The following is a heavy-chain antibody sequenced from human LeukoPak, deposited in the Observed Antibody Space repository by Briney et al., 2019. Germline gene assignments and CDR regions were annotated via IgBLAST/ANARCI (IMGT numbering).Heavy chain of an antibody. D-gene: IGHD3-10*01. CDR1: GYSFTSYW. Sequence: GESLKISCKGSGYSFTSYWIGWVRQMPGKGPEWMGIIYPGDSDTRYSPSFQGQVTISADKSISTAYLQWSSLKASDTAMYYCARRDYYGSGSYYNEDWYFDLWGRGTLVTVSS. J-gene: IGHJ2*01. V-gene: IGHV5-51*01. CDR2: IYPGDSDT. CDR3: ARRDYYGSGSYYNEDWYFDL.